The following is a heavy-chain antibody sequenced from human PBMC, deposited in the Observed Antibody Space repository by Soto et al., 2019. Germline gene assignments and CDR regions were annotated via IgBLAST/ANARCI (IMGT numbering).Heavy chain of an antibody. CDR3: TRDSTIFGVVSTFDY. Sequence: GGSLRLSCTASGFTLGDYAMSWFRQAPGKGLEWVGLIRSKAYGGTTEYAASVKGRFTISRDDSKSIAYLQMNSLKTEDTAVYYCTRDSTIFGVVSTFDYWGQGTLVTVSS. V-gene: IGHV3-49*03. CDR2: IRSKAYGGTT. J-gene: IGHJ4*02. D-gene: IGHD3-3*01. CDR1: GFTLGDYA.